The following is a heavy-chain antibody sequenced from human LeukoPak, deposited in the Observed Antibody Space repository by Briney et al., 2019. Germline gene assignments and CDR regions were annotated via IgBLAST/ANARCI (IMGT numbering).Heavy chain of an antibody. J-gene: IGHJ4*02. D-gene: IGHD4-17*01. CDR3: ARSMTTDEGYFDY. CDR2: IKQDGSEK. V-gene: IGHV3-7*05. Sequence: GGSLRLSCAASGFTFSSYWMSWVRQAAGKGLEWVANIKQDGSEKYYVDSVKGRFTISRDNAKNSLYLQMNSLRAEDTAVYYCARSMTTDEGYFDYWGQGTLVTVSS. CDR1: GFTFSSYW.